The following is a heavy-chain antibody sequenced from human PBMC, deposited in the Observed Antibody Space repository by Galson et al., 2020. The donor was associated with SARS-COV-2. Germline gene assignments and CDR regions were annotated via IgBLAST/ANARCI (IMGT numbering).Heavy chain of an antibody. D-gene: IGHD2-8*01. Sequence: PSETLSLTCAVSGGSVSSGAFSWSWFRQPPGKGLEWIGYIYDSANTYYNPSLKSRVTISVDRSKNQFSLNLRSVTAADTAVYYCARGLPPGRNIVLMVYYYYYAMDVWGQGTTVAVSS. CDR1: GGSVSSGAFS. V-gene: IGHV4-30-2*01. CDR3: ARGLPPGRNIVLMVYYYYYAMDV. CDR2: IYDSANT. J-gene: IGHJ6*02.